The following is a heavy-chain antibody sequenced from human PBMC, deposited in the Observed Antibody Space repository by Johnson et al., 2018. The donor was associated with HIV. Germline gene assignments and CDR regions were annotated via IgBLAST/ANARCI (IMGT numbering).Heavy chain of an antibody. CDR3: ASGDDDGF. CDR1: AFTFSNYP. CDR2: LSFDATNK. J-gene: IGHJ3*01. D-gene: IGHD5-12*01. V-gene: IGHV3-30*04. Sequence: VQLVESGGGLVQPGGSLKLACTASAFTFSNYPMHWVRQAPGKGLEWVAVLSFDATNKYYADSVRGRFTISRDNSKKTLYLQMNSLRTEDTAVYYCASGDDDGFWGQGKMVTVSS.